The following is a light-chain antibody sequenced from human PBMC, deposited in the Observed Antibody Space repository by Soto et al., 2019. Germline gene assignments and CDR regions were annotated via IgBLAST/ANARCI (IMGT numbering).Light chain of an antibody. CDR2: WNN. J-gene: IGLJ3*02. Sequence: QSVLTQPPSVSGAPGQRVTSSCTGSNSNIGAGSDVHWFQQLPGTAPTVLIYWNNNRPSGVPDRFSGSKSGTSASLAITGLQAEDEANYYCQSYDSSLRGWVFGGGTKLTVL. V-gene: IGLV1-40*01. CDR3: QSYDSSLRGWV. CDR1: NSNIGAGSD.